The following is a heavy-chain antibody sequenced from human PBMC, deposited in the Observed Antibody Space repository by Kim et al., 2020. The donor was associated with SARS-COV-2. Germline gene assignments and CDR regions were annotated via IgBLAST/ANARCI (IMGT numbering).Heavy chain of an antibody. Sequence: SETLSLTCTVSGGSISSSSYYWGWIRQPPGKGLEWIGSIYYSGSTYYNPSLKSRVTISVDTSKNQFSLKLSSVTAADTAVYYCARASGENCGGDCYADYWGQGTLVTVSS. V-gene: IGHV4-39*07. CDR2: IYYSGST. CDR1: GGSISSSSYY. J-gene: IGHJ4*02. D-gene: IGHD2-21*02. CDR3: ARASGENCGGDCYADY.